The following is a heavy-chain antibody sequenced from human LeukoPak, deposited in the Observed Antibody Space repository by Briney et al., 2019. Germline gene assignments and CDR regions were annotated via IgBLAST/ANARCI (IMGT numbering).Heavy chain of an antibody. CDR2: INPSGGST. V-gene: IGHV1-46*01. Sequence: ASVKVSCKASGYTFTSYYMHWVRQAPGQGLEWMGIINPSGGSTSYAQKFQGRATMTRDTSTSTVYMELSSLRSEDTAVYYCASEPSVVAATAPVGYWGQGTLVTVSS. CDR1: GYTFTSYY. D-gene: IGHD2-15*01. CDR3: ASEPSVVAATAPVGY. J-gene: IGHJ4*02.